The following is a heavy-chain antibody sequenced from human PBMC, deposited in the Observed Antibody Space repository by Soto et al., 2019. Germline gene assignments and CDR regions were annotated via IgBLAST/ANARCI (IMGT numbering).Heavy chain of an antibody. Sequence: ASVKVSCKASGGTFSSYTISWVRQAPGQGLEWMGRIIPILGIANYAQKFQGRVTITADKSTSTAYMELSSLRSEDTAVYYCARVGREYSSSSDPWFDPWGQGTLVTVS. J-gene: IGHJ5*02. CDR2: IIPILGIA. V-gene: IGHV1-69*02. CDR1: GGTFSSYT. CDR3: ARVGREYSSSSDPWFDP. D-gene: IGHD6-6*01.